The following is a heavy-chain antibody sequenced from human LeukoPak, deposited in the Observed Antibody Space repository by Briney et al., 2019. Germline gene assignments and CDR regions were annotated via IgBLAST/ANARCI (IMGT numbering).Heavy chain of an antibody. Sequence: PGGSLRLSCAASGFTFSSYAMNWVRQATGKGLKWVSVIGGSGGSTYYADSVKGRFTISRDNSKNTLYLQMDSLRAEDTAVYYCAKGGGIQLRSHFDYWGQGALVTVSS. D-gene: IGHD5-18*01. CDR2: IGGSGGST. V-gene: IGHV3-23*01. CDR1: GFTFSSYA. CDR3: AKGGGIQLRSHFDY. J-gene: IGHJ4*02.